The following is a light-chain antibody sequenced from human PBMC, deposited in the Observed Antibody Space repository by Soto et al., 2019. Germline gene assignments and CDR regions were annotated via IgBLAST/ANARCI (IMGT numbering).Light chain of an antibody. CDR3: EQYGSSPRT. V-gene: IGKV3-20*01. CDR2: GIS. Sequence: VMTQSPDTLTVSPVETATLPCRGSRKGSSNYFIWYQQRPGQAPRLLIYGISSMASGIPDRFSGSGSGTDFTLTISRLEPEDFAVYYCEQYGSSPRTFGQGTKVDI. J-gene: IGKJ1*01. CDR1: RKGSSNY.